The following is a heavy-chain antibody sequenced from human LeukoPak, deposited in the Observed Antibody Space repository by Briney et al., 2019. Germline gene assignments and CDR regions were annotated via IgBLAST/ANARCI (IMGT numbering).Heavy chain of an antibody. D-gene: IGHD6-13*01. CDR3: VRVRIAAAGTSNY. Sequence: ASVKVSCKASGYTFTGYYMHWVRQAPGQGLEWMGRINPNSGGTNYAQKFQGRVTMTRDTSISTAYMELSRLRSDDTAVYYCVRVRIAAAGTSNYWGQGTLVTVSS. CDR1: GYTFTGYY. J-gene: IGHJ4*02. V-gene: IGHV1-2*06. CDR2: INPNSGGT.